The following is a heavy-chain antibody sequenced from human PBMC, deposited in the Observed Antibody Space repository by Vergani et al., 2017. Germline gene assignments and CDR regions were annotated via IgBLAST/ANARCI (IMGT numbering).Heavy chain of an antibody. CDR3: ARHRGWGLVVVAATPWYYYYGMDV. J-gene: IGHJ6*02. CDR2: IYPGDSDT. D-gene: IGHD2-15*01. V-gene: IGHV5-51*01. Sequence: EVQLVQSGAEVKKPGESLKISCKGSGYSFTSYWIGWVRQVPGKGLEWMGIIYPGDSDTRYSPSFQGQVTISADKSISTAYLQWSSLKASDTAMYYCARHRGWGLVVVAATPWYYYYGMDVWGQXP. CDR1: GYSFTSYW.